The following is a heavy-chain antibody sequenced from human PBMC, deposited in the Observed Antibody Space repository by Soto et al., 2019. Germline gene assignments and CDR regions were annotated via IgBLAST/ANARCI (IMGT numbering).Heavy chain of an antibody. V-gene: IGHV4-4*02. Sequence: SETLSLTCAVSSGSISSSNWWSWVRQPPGKGLEWIGEIFHSGSTNYNPSLKSRVTISVDKSKNQFSLKLSSVTAADTAVYYCASYSSPKGDYYYYMDVWGKGTTVTVSS. CDR2: IFHSGST. D-gene: IGHD6-13*01. CDR1: SGSISSSNW. CDR3: ASYSSPKGDYYYYMDV. J-gene: IGHJ6*03.